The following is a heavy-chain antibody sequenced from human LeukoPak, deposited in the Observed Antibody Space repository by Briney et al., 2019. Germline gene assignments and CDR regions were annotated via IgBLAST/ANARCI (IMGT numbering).Heavy chain of an antibody. D-gene: IGHD5-24*01. J-gene: IGHJ4*02. CDR2: IIPIFGTA. V-gene: IGHV1-69*13. CDR1: GGTFSSYA. Sequence: ASVKVSCKAPGGTFSSYAISWVRQAPGQGLEWMGGIIPIFGTANYAQKFQGRVTITADESTSTAYMELSSLRSEDTAVYYCAQTANGYNSVSYFDYWGQGTLVTVSS. CDR3: AQTANGYNSVSYFDY.